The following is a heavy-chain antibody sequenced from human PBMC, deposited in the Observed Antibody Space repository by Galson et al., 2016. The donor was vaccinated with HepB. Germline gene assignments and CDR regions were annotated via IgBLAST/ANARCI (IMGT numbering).Heavy chain of an antibody. J-gene: IGHJ3*02. CDR3: ARVPCGGDCYAFDI. V-gene: IGHV5-51*01. CDR1: GYSFTNYW. CDR2: IYPDDSDT. D-gene: IGHD2-21*01. Sequence: QSGAEVKKPGESLKISCKGSGYSFTNYWIAWVRQMPGKGLEWMGFIYPDDSDTRYSPSFQGQVTISADKSINTAYLQWSSLKASDTAKYYCARVPCGGDCYAFDIWGQGTMVTVSS.